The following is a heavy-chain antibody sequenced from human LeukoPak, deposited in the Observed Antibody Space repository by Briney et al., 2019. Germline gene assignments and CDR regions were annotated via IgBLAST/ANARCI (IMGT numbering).Heavy chain of an antibody. V-gene: IGHV1-69*04. Sequence: GSAVKVSCKASGGTFSSYAFSWVRQAPGQGLEWMGRIIPICGIANYAQKFQGRVTITADKSTSTAYMELSSLRSEDTAVYYCAPLAGYSWLDNYNWFDPWGQGTLVTVSS. CDR2: IIPICGIA. CDR3: APLAGYSWLDNYNWFDP. J-gene: IGHJ5*02. CDR1: GGTFSSYA. D-gene: IGHD6-13*01.